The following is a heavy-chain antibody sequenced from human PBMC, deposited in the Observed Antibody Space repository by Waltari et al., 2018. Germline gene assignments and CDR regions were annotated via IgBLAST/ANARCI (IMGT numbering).Heavy chain of an antibody. Sequence: EVQLVQSGAEVKKPGATVKISCKVSGYTFTDYYMHWVQQAPGKGLEWMGLGGPEDVETIYAEKCQGRVPITADTSTDTAYMELSSLRSEDTAVYYCATRPSLFGSGSYRLGYWGQGTLVTVSS. J-gene: IGHJ4*02. D-gene: IGHD3-10*01. CDR2: GGPEDVET. V-gene: IGHV1-69-2*01. CDR1: GYTFTDYY. CDR3: ATRPSLFGSGSYRLGY.